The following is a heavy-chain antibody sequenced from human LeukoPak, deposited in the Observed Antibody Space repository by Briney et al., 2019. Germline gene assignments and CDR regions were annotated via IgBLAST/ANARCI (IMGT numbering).Heavy chain of an antibody. Sequence: SETLSLTCAVSGGSISTHYWNWIRQAPGKGLEWIGYIYFSGSTDYNPSLKGRVTISVDTSKNQFSLKVNSVTAADTAVYYCARERGSGGIDYWGQGTQVTVSS. CDR1: GGSISTHY. CDR3: ARERGSGGIDY. D-gene: IGHD2-15*01. J-gene: IGHJ4*02. CDR2: IYFSGST. V-gene: IGHV4-59*11.